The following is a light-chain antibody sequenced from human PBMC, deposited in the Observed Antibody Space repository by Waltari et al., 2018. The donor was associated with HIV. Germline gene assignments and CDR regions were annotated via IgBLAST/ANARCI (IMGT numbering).Light chain of an antibody. CDR3: QSYDSSLSGYVV. CDR1: SSNIGAGYD. J-gene: IGLJ2*01. CDR2: VNS. Sequence: QSVLTQPPSVSGAPGQRVTISCTGSSSNIGAGYDVHWYQQHQGTAPQLLIYVNSNRPSGVPDRFAGSKSGTSASLAITGLQAEDEADYYCQSYDSSLSGYVVFGGGTKLTVL. V-gene: IGLV1-40*01.